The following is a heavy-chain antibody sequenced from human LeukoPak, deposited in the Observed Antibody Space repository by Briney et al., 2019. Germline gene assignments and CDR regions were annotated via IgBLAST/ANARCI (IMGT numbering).Heavy chain of an antibody. V-gene: IGHV3-74*01. Sequence: GGSLRLSCAASGFTFSSYWMHWVRQAPGKGLVWVSRINSDGSSTSYADSVKGRFTISRDNAKNTLYLQMNSLRAEDTAVYYCARDPSRFIVGATLWFDPWGQGTLVTVSS. CDR1: GFTFSSYW. J-gene: IGHJ5*02. CDR2: INSDGSST. D-gene: IGHD1-26*01. CDR3: ARDPSRFIVGATLWFDP.